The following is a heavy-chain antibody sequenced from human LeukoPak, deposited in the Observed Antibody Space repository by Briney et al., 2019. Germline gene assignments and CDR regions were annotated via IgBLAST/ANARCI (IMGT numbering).Heavy chain of an antibody. D-gene: IGHD6-13*01. CDR2: INKDGSST. CDR3: ARDGAAAGTDYFDY. Sequence: PGGSLRLSCAASGFTFSSYWMHWVRQAPGKGLVWVSGINKDGSSTSYADSVKGRSTISRDNTKNTLFLQMNSLRAEDTAVYYCARDGAAAGTDYFDYWGQGTLVTVSS. J-gene: IGHJ4*02. V-gene: IGHV3-74*01. CDR1: GFTFSSYW.